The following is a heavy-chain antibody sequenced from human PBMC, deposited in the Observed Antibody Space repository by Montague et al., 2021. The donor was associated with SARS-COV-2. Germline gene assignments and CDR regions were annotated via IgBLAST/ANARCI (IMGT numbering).Heavy chain of an antibody. CDR3: ARLDGLGY. CDR1: GXSISSSNW. CDR2: IYHGGST. D-gene: IGHD3/OR15-3a*01. V-gene: IGHV4-4*02. Sequence: SETLSLTCAVSGXSISSSNWWSWVRQPPGKGLEWIGEIYHGGSTNYNPSLKSRVTMSIDESRNQFSLSLSSLTAADTAVYYCARLDGLGYWGQGTLVAVSS. J-gene: IGHJ4*02.